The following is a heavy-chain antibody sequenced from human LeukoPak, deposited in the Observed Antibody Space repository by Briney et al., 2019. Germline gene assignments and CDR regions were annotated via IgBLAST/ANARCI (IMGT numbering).Heavy chain of an antibody. V-gene: IGHV1-69*06. CDR3: ARDRDSSGWYEKDAFDI. D-gene: IGHD6-19*01. CDR1: GGTFGSYA. CDR2: IIPIFGTA. J-gene: IGHJ3*02. Sequence: SVKVSCKASGGTFGSYAISWVRQAPGQGLEWMGGIIPIFGTANYAQKFQGRVTITADKSTSTAYMELSSLRSEDTAVYYCARDRDSSGWYEKDAFDIWGQGTMVTVSS.